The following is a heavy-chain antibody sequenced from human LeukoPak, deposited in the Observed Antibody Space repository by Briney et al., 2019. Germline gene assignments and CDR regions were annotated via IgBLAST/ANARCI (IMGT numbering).Heavy chain of an antibody. CDR1: GFTFSSYW. D-gene: IGHD6-19*01. CDR3: ERDSEMYSSGLDAFDI. Sequence: GGSLRLSCAASGFTFSSYWMSWVRQAPGKGLEWVANIKQDGSEKYYADSVKGRFTISRDNSKNTLYLQMNSLRAEDTAVYYCERDSEMYSSGLDAFDIWGQGTMVTVSS. J-gene: IGHJ3*02. V-gene: IGHV3-7*01. CDR2: IKQDGSEK.